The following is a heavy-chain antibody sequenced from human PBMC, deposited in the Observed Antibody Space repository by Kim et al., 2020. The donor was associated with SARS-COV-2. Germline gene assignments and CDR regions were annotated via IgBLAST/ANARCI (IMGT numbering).Heavy chain of an antibody. V-gene: IGHV3-74*01. D-gene: IGHD1-7*01. J-gene: IGHJ3*02. CDR1: GFTFSSYW. CDR2: INSDGTKT. Sequence: GGSLRLSCAASGFTFSSYWMHWVRQAPGKGLVWVSGINSDGTKTYSDYAKGRFHISRDNAKSTLYLQMNSLSAEDTAGYYCTRDERSTRTSPGAFNMWGQGKIVSLSS. CDR3: TRDERSTRTSPGAFNM.